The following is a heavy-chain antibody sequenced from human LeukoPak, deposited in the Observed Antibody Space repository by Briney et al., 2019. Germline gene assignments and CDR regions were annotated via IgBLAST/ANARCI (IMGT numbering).Heavy chain of an antibody. V-gene: IGHV3-48*03. D-gene: IGHD3-22*01. Sequence: GSLRLSCAASGFTFSSYEMNWVRQAPGKGLEWVSYISSSSSTIYYADSVKGRFTISRDNAKNSLYLQMNSLRAEDTAVYYCARGGYYYDDYWGQGTLVTVSS. CDR1: GFTFSSYE. CDR2: ISSSSSTI. CDR3: ARGGYYYDDY. J-gene: IGHJ4*02.